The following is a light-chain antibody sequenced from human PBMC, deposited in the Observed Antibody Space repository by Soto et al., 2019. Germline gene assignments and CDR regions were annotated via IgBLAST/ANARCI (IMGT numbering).Light chain of an antibody. V-gene: IGLV2-14*01. CDR2: EVS. CDR3: CSYTSSTNYV. CDR1: RSDVGAYNY. J-gene: IGLJ1*01. Sequence: QSALTQPASVSGSPGQSIALSCPGTRSDVGAYNYVSWYQQHPGKAPKLIIYEVSNRPSGISNRFSGAKSGNTASLTISGLQVEDEADYYCCSYTSSTNYVFGAGTKVTVL.